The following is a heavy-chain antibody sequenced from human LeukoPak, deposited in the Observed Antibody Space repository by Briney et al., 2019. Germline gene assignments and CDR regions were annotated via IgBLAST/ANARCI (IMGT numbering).Heavy chain of an antibody. CDR1: GGSISSRSYY. D-gene: IGHD6-13*01. V-gene: IGHV4-39*07. Sequence: SETLSLTCTVSGGSISSRSYYWGWIRQPPGKGLEWIGSIYYSGSTYYNPSLKSRVTISVDTSKSQFSLRLSSVTAADTAVYYCARGDSSLYSSSWYEAPDAFDIWGQGTMVTVSS. CDR3: ARGDSSLYSSSWYEAPDAFDI. CDR2: IYYSGST. J-gene: IGHJ3*02.